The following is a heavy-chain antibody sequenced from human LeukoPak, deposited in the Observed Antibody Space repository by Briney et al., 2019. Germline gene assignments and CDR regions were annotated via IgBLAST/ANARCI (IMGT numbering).Heavy chain of an antibody. CDR1: GFTFSSYA. CDR3: ARDREPSSGYYYYGMDV. J-gene: IGHJ6*02. Sequence: GGSLRLSCAASGFTFSSYAMHWVRQAPGKGLEWVAVISYDGSNKYYADSVKGRFTISRDNSKNTLYLQMNSLRAEDTAVYYCARDREPSSGYYYYGMDVWGQGTTVTVSS. CDR2: ISYDGSNK. V-gene: IGHV3-30-3*01. D-gene: IGHD1-14*01.